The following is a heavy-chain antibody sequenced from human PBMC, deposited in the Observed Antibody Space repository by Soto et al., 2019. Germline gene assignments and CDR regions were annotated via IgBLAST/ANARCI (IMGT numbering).Heavy chain of an antibody. CDR2: IYHTGST. Sequence: QVQLQESGPGLVKPSGTLSLTCAVSGGSISSSNWWTWVRQPPGKVLEWIGQIYHTGSTNHNPSLKRHITISVDKTKKRFSLMVTSVTAADTAVYYCARDEATTTEMAGLDLWGQGITVIVSS. CDR3: ARDEATTTEMAGLDL. J-gene: IGHJ6*02. D-gene: IGHD4-4*01. V-gene: IGHV4-4*02. CDR1: GGSISSSNW.